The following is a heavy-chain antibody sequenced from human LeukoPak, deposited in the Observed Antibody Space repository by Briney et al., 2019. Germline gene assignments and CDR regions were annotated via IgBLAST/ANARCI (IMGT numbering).Heavy chain of an antibody. Sequence: GASVKVSCKTSGYTFTTYAIHWVRQAPGQRLEWMGLINADDGNTRYSQRFQGRVTVTRDTSANTAYMELRSLRSDDTAVYYCARVPPPNSGSYQNFDYWGQGTLVTVSS. D-gene: IGHD1-26*01. CDR2: INADDGNT. V-gene: IGHV1-3*01. CDR1: GYTFTTYA. CDR3: ARVPPPNSGSYQNFDY. J-gene: IGHJ4*02.